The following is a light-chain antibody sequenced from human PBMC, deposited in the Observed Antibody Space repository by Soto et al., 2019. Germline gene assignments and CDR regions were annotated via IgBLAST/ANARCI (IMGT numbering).Light chain of an antibody. CDR1: SSNIGRNT. CDR2: SSD. Sequence: SVLPQALSASGTPGQRVTISCSGSSSNIGRNTVKWYRQLPGTAPKLLIGSSDQRPSGVPDRFSGSQSGTSASLAISGLQSEDEADYICAAWDDSLNAWAFGGGTQLTVL. J-gene: IGLJ3*02. V-gene: IGLV1-44*01. CDR3: AAWDDSLNAWA.